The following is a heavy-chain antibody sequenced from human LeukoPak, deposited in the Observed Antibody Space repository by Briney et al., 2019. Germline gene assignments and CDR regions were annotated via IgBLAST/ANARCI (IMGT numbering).Heavy chain of an antibody. CDR3: ASRYSSSRPFDP. CDR2: ISGSGGST. J-gene: IGHJ5*02. Sequence: GGSLRLSCAASGFTFSSYAMSWVRQAPGKGLEWVSAISGSGGSTYYADSVKGRVTISRDNSKNSLYLQMNSLRAEDTAVYYCASRYSSSRPFDPWGQGTLVTVSS. V-gene: IGHV3-23*01. CDR1: GFTFSSYA. D-gene: IGHD6-13*01.